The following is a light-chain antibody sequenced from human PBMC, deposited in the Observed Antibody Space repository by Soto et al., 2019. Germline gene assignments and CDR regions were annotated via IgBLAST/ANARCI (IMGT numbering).Light chain of an antibody. CDR1: GSDVGGYNH. CDR3: SSYTSSDTYF. V-gene: IGLV2-14*01. CDR2: DVS. Sequence: QSALTQPASVSGSPGQSITISCTGTGSDVGGYNHVSWYQQHPGKAPKLMIYDVSNRPSGASNRFSGSKSGSTASLTISALQAEDEAEYYCSSYTSSDTYFFGTGTKVTVL. J-gene: IGLJ1*01.